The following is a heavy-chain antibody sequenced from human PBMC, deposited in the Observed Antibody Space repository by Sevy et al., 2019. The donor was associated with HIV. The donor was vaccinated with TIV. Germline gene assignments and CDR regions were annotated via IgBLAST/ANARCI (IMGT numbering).Heavy chain of an antibody. CDR2: IWYDGSNK. CDR1: GFTFSSYG. Sequence: GGSLRLSCAASGFTFSSYGMHWVRQAPGKGLEWVAVIWYDGSNKYYADSVKGRFTISRDNSKNTLYLQMNSLRADDTAVYYCARGPPDGSYDYFDYWGQGTLVTVSS. V-gene: IGHV3-33*01. CDR3: ARGPPDGSYDYFDY. D-gene: IGHD1-26*01. J-gene: IGHJ4*02.